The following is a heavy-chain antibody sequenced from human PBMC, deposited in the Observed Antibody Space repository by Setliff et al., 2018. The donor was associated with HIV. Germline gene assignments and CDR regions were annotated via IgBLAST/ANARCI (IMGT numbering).Heavy chain of an antibody. CDR3: AKDRTRSSWYFEGGYYYYGMDV. J-gene: IGHJ6*02. V-gene: IGHV3-30*02. CDR1: GFNVEKSG. Sequence: GGSLRLSCEASGFNVEKSGMHWIRQAPGKGLEWVAVMYYDGSNKYYADSVKGRFTISRDNSKNTLYLQMNSLRAEDTAVYYCAKDRTRSSWYFEGGYYYYGMDVWGQGTTVTVSS. CDR2: MYYDGSNK. D-gene: IGHD6-13*01.